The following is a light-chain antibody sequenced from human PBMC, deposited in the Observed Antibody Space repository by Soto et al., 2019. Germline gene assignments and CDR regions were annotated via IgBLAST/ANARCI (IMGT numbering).Light chain of an antibody. CDR2: GAS. Sequence: EIVLTQSPGTLSLSPGERATLSCRASQSVSRNYLAWYQQTPGQAPRILIYGASSRATGIPYRFSGSGSGTDFTITISRLEPEDFAVYYWHLYGSSPPRTFGQGNELEI. CDR3: HLYGSSPPRT. J-gene: IGKJ2*01. V-gene: IGKV3-20*01. CDR1: QSVSRNY.